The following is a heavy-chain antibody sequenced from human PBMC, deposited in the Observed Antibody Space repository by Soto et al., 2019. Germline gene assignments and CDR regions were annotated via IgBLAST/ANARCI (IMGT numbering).Heavy chain of an antibody. D-gene: IGHD6-19*01. V-gene: IGHV4-39*01. CDR1: GGSISSGSYY. CDR3: ATRMGGKQGAVYYSYGVDV. J-gene: IGHJ6*02. Sequence: QLQLQESGPGQVKPSETLSLTCTVSGGSISSGSYYWVWIRQSPGKGLEWIGSMHYSGSTYYSPFLKSRVTMSVDTSKTPFSRKPSSVTAADTSVYYCATRMGGKQGAVYYSYGVDVWGQGTTVTVSS. CDR2: MHYSGST.